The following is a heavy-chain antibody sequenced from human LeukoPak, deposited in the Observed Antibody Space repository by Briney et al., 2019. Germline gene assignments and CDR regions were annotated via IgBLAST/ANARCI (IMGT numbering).Heavy chain of an antibody. CDR2: ISSSSSYI. J-gene: IGHJ4*02. V-gene: IGHV3-21*01. CDR3: ASADGGSYSRYYFDY. Sequence: PGGSLRLSCAASGFTFSSYSMNWVRQAPGKGLEWVSSISSSSSYIYYADSVKGRFTISRDNAKNSLYLQMNSLRAEDTAVYYCASADGGSYSRYYFDYWGQGTLVTVSS. CDR1: GFTFSSYS. D-gene: IGHD1-26*01.